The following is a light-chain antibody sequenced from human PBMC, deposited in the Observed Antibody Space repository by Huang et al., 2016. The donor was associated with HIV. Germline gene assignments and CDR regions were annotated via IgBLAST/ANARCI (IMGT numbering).Light chain of an antibody. J-gene: IGKJ1*01. CDR1: QGIGTY. Sequence: DIQMTQSPSSLSASIGARITISCRASQGIGTYLAWYQHKPGKVPNLLIYASSTLHSWFPSRFSGSGSGTNFTLTIGSLQPEDVASYYCQKYNNVPRTFGHGTKVEIK. CDR2: ASS. V-gene: IGKV1-27*01. CDR3: QKYNNVPRT.